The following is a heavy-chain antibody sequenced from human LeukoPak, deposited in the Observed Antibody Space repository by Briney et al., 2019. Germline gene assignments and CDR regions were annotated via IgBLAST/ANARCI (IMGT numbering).Heavy chain of an antibody. J-gene: IGHJ4*02. CDR1: GLPVNKYE. D-gene: IGHD2-21*02. CDR3: VRGRLLRSTKYFDY. CDR2: IDAGATST. V-gene: IGHV3-48*03. Sequence: PGGSLRLSCAASGLPVNKYEMHWVRQAPGKGLEWVSYIDAGATSTNYADSVWGRFTLSRDNAQNSVHLQMNSLRDEDTAVYYCVRGRLLRSTKYFDYWGQGALVTVSS.